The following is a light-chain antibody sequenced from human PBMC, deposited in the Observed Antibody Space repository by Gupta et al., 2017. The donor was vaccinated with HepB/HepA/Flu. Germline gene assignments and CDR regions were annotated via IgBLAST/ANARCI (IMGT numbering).Light chain of an antibody. V-gene: IGLV2-14*01. CDR3: SSYTSSSTLQVV. CDR1: SSDVGGYNY. CDR2: EVS. J-gene: IGLJ2*01. Sequence: QSALTQPASVSGSPGQSITISCTGTSSDVGGYNYVSWYQQHPGKAPKLMIYEVSNRPSGVSNRFSGSKSGNTASLTISGLQAEDEADYYGSSYTSSSTLQVVCGGGTKL.